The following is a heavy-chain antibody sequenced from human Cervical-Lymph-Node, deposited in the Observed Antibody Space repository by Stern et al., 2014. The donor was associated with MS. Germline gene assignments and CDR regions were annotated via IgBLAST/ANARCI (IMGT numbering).Heavy chain of an antibody. CDR2: IYGDNEK. V-gene: IGHV2-5*02. CDR1: GFSLTTDGVG. J-gene: IGHJ6*02. Sequence: QVTLKESGPTLVKPTQTLTLTCTFSGFSLTTDGVGVHWIRQPPGKALEWLAGIYGDNEKRYSPSLKSRLTLTKDTSKNQGVLTMTHRDPVDTATYYCAHGTVTVDEAYGLDVWGQGTTVTVSS. D-gene: IGHD4-17*01. CDR3: AHGTVTVDEAYGLDV.